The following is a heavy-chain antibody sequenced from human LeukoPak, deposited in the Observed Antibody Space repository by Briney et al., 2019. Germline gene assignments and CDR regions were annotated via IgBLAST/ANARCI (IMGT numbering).Heavy chain of an antibody. J-gene: IGHJ4*02. CDR2: INPSGGGT. Sequence: GASVKVSCKASGYTFTSYYMHWVRQAPGQGLEWMGIINPSGGGTTYAQKLQGRVTMTTDTSTSTAYMELRSLRSDDTAVYYCARIYGSGTGDFDYWGQGTLVTVSS. CDR1: GYTFTSYY. CDR3: ARIYGSGTGDFDY. V-gene: IGHV1-46*01. D-gene: IGHD3-10*01.